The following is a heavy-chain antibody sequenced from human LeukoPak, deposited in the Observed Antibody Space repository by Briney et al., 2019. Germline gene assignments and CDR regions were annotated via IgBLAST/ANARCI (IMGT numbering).Heavy chain of an antibody. Sequence: GASVKVSCKATGYTFTGYYMHWVRQAPGQGLEWMGWINPNSGGTSYAQKFQGRVTMPRDTSISTAYMELSRLRSDDTAVYYCARDSPPYCSSTSCVFDPWGQGTLVAVSS. CDR2: INPNSGGT. J-gene: IGHJ5*02. D-gene: IGHD2-2*01. CDR3: ARDSPPYCSSTSCVFDP. CDR1: GYTFTGYY. V-gene: IGHV1-2*02.